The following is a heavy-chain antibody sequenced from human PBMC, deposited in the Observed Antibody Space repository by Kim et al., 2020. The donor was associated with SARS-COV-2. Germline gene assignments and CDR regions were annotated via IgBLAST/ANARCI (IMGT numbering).Heavy chain of an antibody. CDR1: GFTFSSYW. CDR2: IKEDGSEK. V-gene: IGHV3-7*01. Sequence: GGSLRLSCAGSGFTFSSYWMSWVRQAPGKGLEWVANIKEDGSEKYYVDSVRGRFTISRDNAKNSLYLQMNSLRAEDTAVYFCARAPAYTSPEDYWGQGTL. D-gene: IGHD2-2*02. J-gene: IGHJ4*02. CDR3: ARAPAYTSPEDY.